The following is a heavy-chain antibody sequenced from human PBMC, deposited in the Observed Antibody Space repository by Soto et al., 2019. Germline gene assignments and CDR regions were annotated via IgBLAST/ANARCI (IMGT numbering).Heavy chain of an antibody. J-gene: IGHJ4*02. CDR2: VSSSSSYI. CDR1: GFTFSSYS. Sequence: VGTLRLSGAASGFTFSSYSINWVRQAPGKGLEWVSSVSSSSSYIYYADSVKGRFTISRDNAKNSLYLQMNSLRAEDTAVYYCARAASGSYHYFDYWGQGTLVTVPS. D-gene: IGHD1-26*01. V-gene: IGHV3-21*01. CDR3: ARAASGSYHYFDY.